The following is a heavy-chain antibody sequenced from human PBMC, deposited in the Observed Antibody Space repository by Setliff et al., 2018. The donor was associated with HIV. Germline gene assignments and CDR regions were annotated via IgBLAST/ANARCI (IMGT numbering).Heavy chain of an antibody. CDR2: VYHSGTT. CDR3: ARVALLNDHILTAPEYVDI. J-gene: IGHJ4*02. CDR1: GDSISRYY. D-gene: IGHD2-15*01. V-gene: IGHV4-59*03. Sequence: KSSETLSLTCSVSGDSISRYYWSWIRQSPARGLEWIGYVYHSGTTNFNPSLKSRVTMSLDTSRGQLSLNLRSVTAADTGVYYCARVALLNDHILTAPEYVDIWGQGTQVTVSS.